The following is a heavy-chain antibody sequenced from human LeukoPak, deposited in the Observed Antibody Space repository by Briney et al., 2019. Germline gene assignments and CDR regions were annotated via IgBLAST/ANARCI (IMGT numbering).Heavy chain of an antibody. D-gene: IGHD2-8*01. CDR2: ISGSGGST. Sequence: GGSLRLSCAASGFTVGSNYMNWVRQAPGKGLEWVSAISGSGGSTYYADSVKGRFTISRDNSKNTLYLQMNSLRAEDTAVYYCCTNGVLRPPDAFDIWGQGTMVTVSS. CDR3: CTNGVLRPPDAFDI. J-gene: IGHJ3*02. CDR1: GFTVGSNY. V-gene: IGHV3-23*01.